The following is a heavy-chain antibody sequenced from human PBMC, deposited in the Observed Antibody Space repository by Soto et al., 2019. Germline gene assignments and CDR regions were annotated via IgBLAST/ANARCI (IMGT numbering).Heavy chain of an antibody. V-gene: IGHV1-69*13. CDR3: ARVRVIRGVGPSYLRL. J-gene: IGHJ2*01. D-gene: IGHD3-10*01. Sequence: VQVSCTTSGDCYHMYGVSWVRHDPAQGLDWMGVIIPLYGAVNYAQKFQGGVSITADKSTSTAYMDLCSLRSDDTAVYYCARVRVIRGVGPSYLRLWGHGTLVT. CDR1: GDCYHMYG. CDR2: IIPLYGAV.